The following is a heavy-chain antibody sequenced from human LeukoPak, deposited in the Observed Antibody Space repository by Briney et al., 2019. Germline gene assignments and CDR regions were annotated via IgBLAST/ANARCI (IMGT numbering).Heavy chain of an antibody. J-gene: IGHJ4*02. Sequence: GGSLRLSCTVSGFTVSSNSMGWVRQAPGKGLEWVSFIYSDNTHYSDSVKGRFTISRDNSKNTLYLQMNSLRAEDTAVYYCARRAGAYSHPYDYWGQGTLVTVSS. D-gene: IGHD4/OR15-4a*01. CDR1: GFTVSSNS. V-gene: IGHV3-53*01. CDR3: ARRAGAYSHPYDY. CDR2: IYSDNT.